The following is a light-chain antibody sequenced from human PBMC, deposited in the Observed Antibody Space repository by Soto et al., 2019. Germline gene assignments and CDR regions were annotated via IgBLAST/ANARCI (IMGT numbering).Light chain of an antibody. Sequence: QSVLTQPASVSGSPGQSITISCTGTSSDVGAYNYVSWYQQHPGTAPKLMIYDVSNWPSGISNRFSGSKSGNTASLTISGLQAEDEADYYCSSYTSSTLVFGGGTKLTVL. V-gene: IGLV2-14*03. CDR3: SSYTSSTLV. CDR1: SSDVGAYNY. J-gene: IGLJ2*01. CDR2: DVS.